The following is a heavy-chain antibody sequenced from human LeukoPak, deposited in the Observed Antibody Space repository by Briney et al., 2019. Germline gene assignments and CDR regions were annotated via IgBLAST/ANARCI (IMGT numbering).Heavy chain of an antibody. J-gene: IGHJ4*02. D-gene: IGHD6-19*01. V-gene: IGHV4-61*01. CDR1: GGSVSSSSYY. Sequence: SETLSLTCAVSGGSVSSSSYYWGWIREPPGKGLVWIGYIYYSGSTNYNPSLKSRVTISVDTSKNQFSLKLSSVTAADTAVYYCAREEGPGYSSGWYYFDYWGQGTLVTVSS. CDR3: AREEGPGYSSGWYYFDY. CDR2: IYYSGST.